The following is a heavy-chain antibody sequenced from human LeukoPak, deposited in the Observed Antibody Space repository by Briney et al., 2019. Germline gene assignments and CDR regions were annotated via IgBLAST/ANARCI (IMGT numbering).Heavy chain of an antibody. CDR3: ARKQLASSGFYFDY. V-gene: IGHV4-34*01. CDR2: INHRGST. D-gene: IGHD6-13*01. Sequence: SETLSLTCAVYGGSFSGYYWSWIRQPPGKGLEWIGEINHRGSTNYNPSLKSRVTISVDTSKNQFSLNLSSVTAADTAVYYCARKQLASSGFYFDYWGQGTLVIVSS. J-gene: IGHJ4*02. CDR1: GGSFSGYY.